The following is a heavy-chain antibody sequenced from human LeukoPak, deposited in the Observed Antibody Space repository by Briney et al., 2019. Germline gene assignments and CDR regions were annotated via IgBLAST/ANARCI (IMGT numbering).Heavy chain of an antibody. V-gene: IGHV1-69*13. CDR3: ASSVRVVVPAAIDY. CDR2: IIPIFGTA. D-gene: IGHD2-2*01. J-gene: IGHJ4*02. CDR1: GGTLSSYA. Sequence: ASVKVSCKASGGTLSSYAISWVRQAPGQGLEWMGGIIPIFGTANYAQKFQGRVTITADESTSTAYMELSSLRSEDTAVYYCASSVRVVVPAAIDYWGQGTLVTVSS.